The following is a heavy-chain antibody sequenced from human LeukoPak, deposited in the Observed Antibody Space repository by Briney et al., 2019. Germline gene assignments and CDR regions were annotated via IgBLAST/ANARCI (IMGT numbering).Heavy chain of an antibody. J-gene: IGHJ3*02. D-gene: IGHD3-16*01. Sequence: GGSLRLSCAASGFTFSSYWMSWVRQAPGKGLEWVANIKQDGSEKYYVDSVKGRFTISRDNAKNSLYLQMNSLRAEDTAVYYCAREGASKISHAFDIWGQGTMVTVSS. CDR3: AREGASKISHAFDI. V-gene: IGHV3-7*01. CDR1: GFTFSSYW. CDR2: IKQDGSEK.